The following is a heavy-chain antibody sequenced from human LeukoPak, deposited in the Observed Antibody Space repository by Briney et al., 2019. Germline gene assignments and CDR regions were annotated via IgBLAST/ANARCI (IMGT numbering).Heavy chain of an antibody. J-gene: IGHJ4*02. D-gene: IGHD3-10*01. CDR3: ARGLEEARTRGVITSQLGY. CDR2: IRYDGSNK. Sequence: PGGSLRLSCAASGFTFSSYGMHWVRQAPGKGLEWAAFIRYDGSNKYYADSVKGRFTISRDNSKNTLYLQMNSLRAADTAVYYCARGLEEARTRGVITSQLGYWGQGTLVTVSS. V-gene: IGHV3-30*02. CDR1: GFTFSSYG.